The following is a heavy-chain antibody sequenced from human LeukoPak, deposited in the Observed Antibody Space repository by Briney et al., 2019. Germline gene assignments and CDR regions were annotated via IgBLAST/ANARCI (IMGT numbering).Heavy chain of an antibody. V-gene: IGHV5-51*01. CDR2: IYPGDSDT. J-gene: IGHJ6*02. CDR1: GYSFTSYW. Sequence: GESLKISCKGSGYSFTSYWIGWVRQMPGKGLEWIGIIYPGDSDTRSSPSFQGQVTISADKSISTAYLQWSSLKASDTAMYYCARLYWRYCSSTSCYAGYYYGMDVWGQGTTVTVSS. D-gene: IGHD2-2*01. CDR3: ARLYWRYCSSTSCYAGYYYGMDV.